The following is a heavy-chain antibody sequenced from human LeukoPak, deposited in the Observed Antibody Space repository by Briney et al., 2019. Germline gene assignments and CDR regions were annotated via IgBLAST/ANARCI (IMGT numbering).Heavy chain of an antibody. D-gene: IGHD3-9*01. CDR3: AHTSDYDILSGSFDY. CDR1: RFLVRTTGAG. Sequence: SGHTVAHPKQPFTLPRTFYRFLVRTTGAGVGWIRQASGKPLEWLPLLYRNDDKPYSPSLKHRPTITKANSKNQVGLALAILVPVDTAAYYCAHTSDYDILSGSFDYWGQGTLVAVSS. V-gene: IGHV2-5*01. CDR2: LYRNDDK. J-gene: IGHJ4*02.